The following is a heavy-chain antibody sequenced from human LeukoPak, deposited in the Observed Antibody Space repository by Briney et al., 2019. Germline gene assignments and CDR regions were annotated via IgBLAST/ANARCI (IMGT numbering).Heavy chain of an antibody. D-gene: IGHD3/OR15-3a*01. Sequence: SETLSLTCAVSGDSISNNNYFWGWIRQPPGKGLEWIGSVYSSWRTYYKPSLKSRVTISVDTSKNHFSLNLSSATAADTAIYYCASISEVFQSRDFGTWGQGTLVTVSS. CDR3: ASISEVFQSRDFGT. J-gene: IGHJ5*02. CDR2: VYSSWRT. CDR1: GDSISNNNYF. V-gene: IGHV4-39*02.